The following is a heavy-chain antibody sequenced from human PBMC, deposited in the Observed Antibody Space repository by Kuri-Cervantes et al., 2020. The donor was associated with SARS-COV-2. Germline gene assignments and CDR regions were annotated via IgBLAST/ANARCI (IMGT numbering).Heavy chain of an antibody. Sequence: SETLSLTCTVSGASISSSSYYWDWNRQPPGKGLEWIGSIYYSGSTYYNPSLKSRVTISVDTSKNQFSLKLSSVTAADTAEYYCARGGVVPVSFDYWGQGTLVTVSS. D-gene: IGHD2-21*01. J-gene: IGHJ4*02. CDR2: IYYSGST. CDR3: ARGGVVPVSFDY. V-gene: IGHV4-39*07. CDR1: GASISSSSYY.